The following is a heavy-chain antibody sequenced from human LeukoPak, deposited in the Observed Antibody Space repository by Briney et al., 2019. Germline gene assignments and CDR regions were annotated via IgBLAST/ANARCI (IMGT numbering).Heavy chain of an antibody. Sequence: GGSLRLSCAASGFTFSSYAMSWVRQAPGKGLEWVSAISGSGGSTYYADSVKGRLTISRDNSKNMLFLQMNSLRAEDTAVYYCARVGRGDTYGYVDYWGQGTLVTVSS. CDR3: ARVGRGDTYGYVDY. CDR2: ISGSGGST. CDR1: GFTFSSYA. D-gene: IGHD5-18*01. V-gene: IGHV3-23*01. J-gene: IGHJ4*02.